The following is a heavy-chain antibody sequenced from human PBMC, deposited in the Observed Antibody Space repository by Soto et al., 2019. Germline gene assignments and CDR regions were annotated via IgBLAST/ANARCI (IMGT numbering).Heavy chain of an antibody. V-gene: IGHV3-30*18. Sequence: QVQVVESGGGVVQPGRSLRLSCAASGFTFSHYAMHWVRQAPGKGLEWVALMSYDGSNEYYADSVKGRFTTSRDNSKNTLYLQMNSLRAEDTAVYYCAKDGSHNFDYWGQGTLVTVSS. D-gene: IGHD1-26*01. CDR2: MSYDGSNE. CDR1: GFTFSHYA. J-gene: IGHJ4*02. CDR3: AKDGSHNFDY.